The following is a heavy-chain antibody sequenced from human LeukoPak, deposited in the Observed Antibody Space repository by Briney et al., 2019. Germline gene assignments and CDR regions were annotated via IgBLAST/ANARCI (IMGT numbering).Heavy chain of an antibody. CDR1: GFTFRGFS. J-gene: IGHJ4*02. V-gene: IGHV3-7*01. CDR3: SKGGSHWHYVY. D-gene: IGHD3-10*01. Sequence: GGSLRLSCAASGFTFRGFSMSWVRQSPTKGLQWVANIKQDGSERYYVDSVKGRFTISRDNAKNSLSLQMNNLRVEDTAVYYWSKGGSHWHYVYWGQGTVVTVSS. CDR2: IKQDGSER.